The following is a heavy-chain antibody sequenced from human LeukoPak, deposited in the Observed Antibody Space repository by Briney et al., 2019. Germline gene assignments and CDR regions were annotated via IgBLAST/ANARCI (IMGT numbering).Heavy chain of an antibody. J-gene: IGHJ3*02. Sequence: GESLKISCKGSGYSFTNYWIGWVRQMPGKGLEWMGIIYPGDSDTKYSPSFQGQVTISADKSINTAYLQWSSLKASDTAIFYCASRERITIFGVDINDAFDIWGQGTMVTVSS. V-gene: IGHV5-51*01. CDR2: IYPGDSDT. D-gene: IGHD3-3*01. CDR3: ASRERITIFGVDINDAFDI. CDR1: GYSFTNYW.